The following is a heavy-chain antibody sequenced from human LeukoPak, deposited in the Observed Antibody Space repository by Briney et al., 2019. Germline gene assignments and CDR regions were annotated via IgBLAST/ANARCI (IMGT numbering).Heavy chain of an antibody. V-gene: IGHV3-48*04. CDR2: ISSSGSTI. J-gene: IGHJ6*03. CDR3: AKGDTAMVKGMDV. D-gene: IGHD5-18*01. CDR1: GFTFTSYA. Sequence: GGSLRLSCAASGFTFTSYAMNWVRQAPGKGLEWVSYISSSGSTIYYADSVKGRFTISRDNAKNSLYLQMNSLRAEDMALYYCAKGDTAMVKGMDVWGKGTTVTVSS.